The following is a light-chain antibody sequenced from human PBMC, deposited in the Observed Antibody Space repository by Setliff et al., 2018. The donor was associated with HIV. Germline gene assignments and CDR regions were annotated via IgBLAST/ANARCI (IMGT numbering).Light chain of an antibody. Sequence: QSVLTQPASVSGSPGQSITISCTGTSSDIGSYDYVSWYQQHPGKAPKLIIYAVSSRPPGVSNRFPGSKSDNTASLTISGLQADDEADYYCSSYTVRSTPGFGTGTKVTVL. CDR3: SSYTVRSTPG. CDR1: SSDIGSYDY. J-gene: IGLJ1*01. CDR2: AVS. V-gene: IGLV2-14*01.